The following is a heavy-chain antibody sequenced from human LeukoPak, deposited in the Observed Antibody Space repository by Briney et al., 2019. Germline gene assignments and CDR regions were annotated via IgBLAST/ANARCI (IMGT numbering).Heavy chain of an antibody. CDR1: GYTFTSYD. J-gene: IGHJ4*02. CDR2: MNPNSGNT. D-gene: IGHD3-22*01. CDR3: ARAGGDYYYDSSVYDY. Sequence: ASVKVSCKASGYTFTSYDINWVRQATGQGLEWMGWMNPNSGNTGYAQKFRGRVTMTRNTSISTAYMELSSLRSEDTAVYYCARAGGDYYYDSSVYDYWGQGTLVTVSS. V-gene: IGHV1-8*01.